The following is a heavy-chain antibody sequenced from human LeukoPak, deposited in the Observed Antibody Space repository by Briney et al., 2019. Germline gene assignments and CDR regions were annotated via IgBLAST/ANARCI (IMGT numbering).Heavy chain of an antibody. CDR2: ISGSGRST. Sequence: GSLRLSCAASGFTFSSYAMSWVRQAPGKGLEWVSAISGSGRSTFYADSVKGRFTISRDNSKNTLYLQMNSLRAEDTAVYYCAKDSTAIPVDYWGQGTLVTVSS. J-gene: IGHJ4*02. CDR1: GFTFSSYA. V-gene: IGHV3-23*01. CDR3: AKDSTAIPVDY. D-gene: IGHD2-21*02.